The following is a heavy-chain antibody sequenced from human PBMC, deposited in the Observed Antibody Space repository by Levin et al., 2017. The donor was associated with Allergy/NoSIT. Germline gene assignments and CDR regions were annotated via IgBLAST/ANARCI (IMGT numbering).Heavy chain of an antibody. D-gene: IGHD5-12*01. CDR3: ARSLNGYDNFDY. J-gene: IGHJ4*02. V-gene: IGHV3-7*01. CDR2: IKEDGSEK. CDR1: GFTFSSNW. Sequence: ETLSLTCAASGFTFSSNWMTWVRLAPGKGLEWVANIKEDGSEKYYVDSVKGRFTISRDNAKNSLFLQMNSLRAEDTAVYYCARSLNGYDNFDYWGQGTLVTVSS.